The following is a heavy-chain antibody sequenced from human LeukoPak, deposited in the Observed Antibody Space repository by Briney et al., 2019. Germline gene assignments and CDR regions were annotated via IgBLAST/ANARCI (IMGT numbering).Heavy chain of an antibody. CDR3: AKDLPRIAAGLKLPDY. D-gene: IGHD6-13*01. J-gene: IGHJ4*02. Sequence: GASVKVSCKASGYTFTSYDINWVRQATGQGLEWMGWMNPNSGNTGYAQKFQGRVTMTRNTSISTAYMELSSLRSEDTAVYYCAKDLPRIAAGLKLPDYWGQGTLVAVSS. V-gene: IGHV1-8*01. CDR2: MNPNSGNT. CDR1: GYTFTSYD.